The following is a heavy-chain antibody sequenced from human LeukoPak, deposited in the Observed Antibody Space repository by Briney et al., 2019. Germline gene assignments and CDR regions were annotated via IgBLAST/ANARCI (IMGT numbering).Heavy chain of an antibody. D-gene: IGHD1-26*01. V-gene: IGHV3-43D*03. CDR1: GLPFDEYG. CDR3: AKDLGPRGVGATPQY. Sequence: PGWSVRVSCPACGLPFDEYGMLGLRPAPARGVDWVAFISWNGETTYYSDSVKGRFTISRDSSNNSLSLQMNSLRTEDTGFYYCAKDLGPRGVGATPQYWGQGTVVIVSS. J-gene: IGHJ4*02. CDR2: ISWNGETT.